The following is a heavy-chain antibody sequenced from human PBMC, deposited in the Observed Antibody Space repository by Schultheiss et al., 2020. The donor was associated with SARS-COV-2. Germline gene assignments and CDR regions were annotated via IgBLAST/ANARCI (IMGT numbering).Heavy chain of an antibody. CDR1: GFTFSDYY. V-gene: IGHV3-11*05. CDR3: ARAGYCSSTSCDHYYYYYMDV. D-gene: IGHD2-2*01. CDR2: ISSSSSYT. Sequence: LSLTCAASGFTFSDYYMSWIRQAPGKGLEWVSYISSSSSYTNYADSVKGRFTISRDNAKNSLYLQMNSLRAEDTALYYCARAGYCSSTSCDHYYYYYMDVWGKGTTVTVSS. J-gene: IGHJ6*03.